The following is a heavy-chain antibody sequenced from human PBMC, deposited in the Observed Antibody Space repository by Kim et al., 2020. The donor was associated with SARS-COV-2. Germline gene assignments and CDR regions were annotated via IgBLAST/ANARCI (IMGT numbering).Heavy chain of an antibody. CDR1: GFTFSDYY. CDR2: ISSSSSYT. J-gene: IGHJ4*02. D-gene: IGHD3-10*01. CDR3: ARDEGPMVRGAPDH. V-gene: IGHV3-11*06. Sequence: GGSLRLSCAASGFTFSDYYMSWIRQAPGKGLEWVSYISSSSSYTNYADSVKGRFTISRDNAKNSLYLQMNSLRAEDTAVYYCARDEGPMVRGAPDHWGQGTLVTVSS.